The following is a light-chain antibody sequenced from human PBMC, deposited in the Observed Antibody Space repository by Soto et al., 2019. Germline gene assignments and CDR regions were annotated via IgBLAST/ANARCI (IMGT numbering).Light chain of an antibody. CDR3: CSYTSSNTWV. CDR1: SSDVGGYSY. J-gene: IGLJ3*02. CDR2: EVS. V-gene: IGLV2-14*01. Sequence: QSALTQPASVSGSPGQSITISCTGTSSDVGGYSYVSWYQQHPGKAPKFMIYEVSNRPSGVSNRFSGSKSGNTASLTISGLQAEDEADYYCCSYTSSNTWVFGGGTKLTVL.